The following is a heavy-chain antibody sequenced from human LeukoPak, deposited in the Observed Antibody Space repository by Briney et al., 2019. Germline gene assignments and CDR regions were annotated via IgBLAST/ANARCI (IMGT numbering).Heavy chain of an antibody. CDR3: APEFG. J-gene: IGHJ4*02. CDR1: GFTFSSYA. Sequence: PGGSLRLSCAASGFTFSSYAMHWVRQAPGKGLEWVAVISYDGSNKYYADSVKGRFTISRDNAKNSLYLQMNSLRAEDTAVYYCAPEFGWGQGTLVTVSS. CDR2: ISYDGSNK. V-gene: IGHV3-30*04. D-gene: IGHD3-10*01.